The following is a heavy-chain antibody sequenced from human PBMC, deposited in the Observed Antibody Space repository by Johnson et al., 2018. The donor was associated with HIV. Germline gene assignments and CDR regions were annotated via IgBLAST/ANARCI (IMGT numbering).Heavy chain of an antibody. D-gene: IGHD5-24*01. CDR2: IKSKTDGGTT. J-gene: IGHJ3*02. V-gene: IGHV3-15*01. Sequence: VQLVESGGGLIQPGGSLRLSCAASGFTFSNAWMSWVRQAPGKGLEWVGRIKSKTDGGTTDYAAPVQGRFTISRDDSKNTLYLQMNSLKTEDTAVYYCMTMATTHEGYAFDIWGQGTMVTVSS. CDR3: MTMATTHEGYAFDI. CDR1: GFTFSNAW.